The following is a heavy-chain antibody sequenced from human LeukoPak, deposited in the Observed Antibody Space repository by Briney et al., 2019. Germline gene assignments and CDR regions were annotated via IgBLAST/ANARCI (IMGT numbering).Heavy chain of an antibody. D-gene: IGHD1-1*01. V-gene: IGHV4-59*08. J-gene: IGHJ4*02. Sequence: SETLSLTCTVSGGSISSYYWSWIRQPPGKGLEWIGYIYYSGSTNYNPSLKSRVTISVDTSKNQFSLKLSSVTAADTAVYYCARTTRPGLDYWGQETLVTVSS. CDR3: ARTTRPGLDY. CDR2: IYYSGST. CDR1: GGSISSYY.